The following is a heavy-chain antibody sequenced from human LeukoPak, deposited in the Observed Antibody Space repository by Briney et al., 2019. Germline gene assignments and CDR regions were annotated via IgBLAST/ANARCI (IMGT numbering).Heavy chain of an antibody. J-gene: IGHJ4*02. V-gene: IGHV3-21*01. CDR1: GFTFSSYS. CDR2: ISSSSSYI. D-gene: IGHD3-10*01. CDR3: ARAMVRGVIIRSTNDY. Sequence: PGGSLRLSCAASGFTFSSYSMNWVRQAPGEGLEWVSSISSSSSYIYYADSVKGRFTISRDNAKNSLYLQMNSLRAEDTAVYYCARAMVRGVIIRSTNDYWGQGTLVTVSS.